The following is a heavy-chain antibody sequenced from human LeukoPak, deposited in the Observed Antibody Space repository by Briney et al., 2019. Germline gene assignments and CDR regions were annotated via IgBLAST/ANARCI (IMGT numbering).Heavy chain of an antibody. CDR1: GGSISSSNW. D-gene: IGHD3-10*01. CDR3: TAMIRGVISEFDY. Sequence: SETLSLTCAVSGGSISSSNWWSWVRQPPGKGLEWIREIYHSGSTNYNPSLKSRVTISVDKSKNQFSLKLSSVTAADTAVYYCTAMIRGVISEFDYWGQGTLVTVSS. CDR2: IYHSGST. V-gene: IGHV4-4*02. J-gene: IGHJ4*02.